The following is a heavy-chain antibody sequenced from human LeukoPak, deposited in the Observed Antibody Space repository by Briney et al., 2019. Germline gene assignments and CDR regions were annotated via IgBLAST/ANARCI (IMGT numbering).Heavy chain of an antibody. CDR3: ASGPYPAAGTDHQFDY. CDR1: GASISSYY. Sequence: SETLSLTCTVSGASISSYYWSWIRQPPGKGLEWIGYIFYSGSTHYNPSLKSRVTISVDTSKNQFSLRLSSMTAADTAVYYCASGPYPAAGTDHQFDYWGQGTLVTVSS. CDR2: IFYSGST. V-gene: IGHV4-59*01. D-gene: IGHD6-13*01. J-gene: IGHJ4*02.